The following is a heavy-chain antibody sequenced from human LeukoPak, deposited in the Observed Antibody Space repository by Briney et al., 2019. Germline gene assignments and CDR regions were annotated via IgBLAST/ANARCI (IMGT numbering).Heavy chain of an antibody. D-gene: IGHD1-26*01. Sequence: ASVKVSCKASGYTFTGYYMHWVRQAPGQGLEWMGRINPNSGGTNYAQKFQGRVTMTRDTSISTAYMELSRLRSDDTAVYYCARTRARYSPGISYFDYWGQGTQVTVSS. J-gene: IGHJ4*02. CDR3: ARTRARYSPGISYFDY. CDR2: INPNSGGT. V-gene: IGHV1-2*06. CDR1: GYTFTGYY.